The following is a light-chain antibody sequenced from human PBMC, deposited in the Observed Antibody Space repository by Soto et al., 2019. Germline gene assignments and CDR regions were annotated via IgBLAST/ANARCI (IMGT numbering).Light chain of an antibody. CDR3: QQYSKWPIT. J-gene: IGKJ5*01. Sequence: EVVLTQSPGTLSLSPGERATLSCRASQSVSSSYLAWYQQKPGQAPRLLIYRTSNRATGIPDRFSGSGSGTDFTLTISRLEPEDFAVYWCQQYSKWPITFGQGTRLAIK. CDR1: QSVSSSY. V-gene: IGKV3-20*01. CDR2: RTS.